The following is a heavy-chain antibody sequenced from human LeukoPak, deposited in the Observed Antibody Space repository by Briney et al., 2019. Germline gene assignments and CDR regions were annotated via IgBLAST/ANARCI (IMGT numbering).Heavy chain of an antibody. V-gene: IGHV4-34*01. J-gene: IGHJ3*02. D-gene: IGHD2-2*01. CDR1: GGSFSDYY. CDR3: ARYRDIVVVPAANLAFDI. Sequence: PSETLSLTCAVYGGSFSDYYWSWIRQPPGKGLEWIGEINHSGSTNYNPSLKSRVTISVDTSKNQFSLKLSSVTAADTAVYYCARYRDIVVVPAANLAFDIWGQGTMVTVSS. CDR2: INHSGST.